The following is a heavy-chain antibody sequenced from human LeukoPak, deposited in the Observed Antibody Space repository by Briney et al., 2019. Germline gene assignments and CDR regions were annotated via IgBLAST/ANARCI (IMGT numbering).Heavy chain of an antibody. CDR2: ISERGGST. D-gene: IGHD3-10*01. J-gene: IGHJ4*02. Sequence: GGSLRLSCVVSGFSLGNYGMTWVRQAPGKGLEWVSYISERGGSTTYADSVKGRFTISRDTSLNTLYLQMNNLRAEDTALYFCAKRGVVIRGILVIGYHQEAYHYDFWGQGVLVTVSS. CDR1: GFSLGNYG. CDR3: AKRGVVIRGILVIGYHQEAYHYDF. V-gene: IGHV3-23*01.